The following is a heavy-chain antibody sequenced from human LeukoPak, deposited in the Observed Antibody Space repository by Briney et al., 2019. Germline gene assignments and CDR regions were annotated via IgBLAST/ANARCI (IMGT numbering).Heavy chain of an antibody. V-gene: IGHV1-2*02. CDR3: ARYVYRDSSGWYDAAFDI. Sequence: ASVKVSCKASGYTFTGYYMHWVRQAPGQGLEWMGWINPNSGGTNYAQKFQGRVTMTRDTSISTAYMELSRLRSDDTAMYYCARYVYRDSSGWYDAAFDIWGQGTMVTVSS. CDR1: GYTFTGYY. CDR2: INPNSGGT. J-gene: IGHJ3*02. D-gene: IGHD6-19*01.